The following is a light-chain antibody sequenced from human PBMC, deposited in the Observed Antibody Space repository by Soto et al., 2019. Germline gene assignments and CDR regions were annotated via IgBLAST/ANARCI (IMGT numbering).Light chain of an antibody. CDR1: SSAVGGYNY. J-gene: IGLJ2*01. Sequence: QSVLTQPASVSGSPGQSITISCTATSSAVGGYNYVSWFQQYPGKAPKLMIYDVSYRPSGVSNRFSGSKSGNTASLTISGLQAEDEADYYCNSYTSSSTVVFGGGTKLTVL. CDR2: DVS. CDR3: NSYTSSSTVV. V-gene: IGLV2-14*01.